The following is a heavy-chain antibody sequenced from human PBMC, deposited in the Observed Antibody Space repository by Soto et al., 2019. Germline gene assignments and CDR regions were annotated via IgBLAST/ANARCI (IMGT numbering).Heavy chain of an antibody. V-gene: IGHV3-23*01. CDR2: ISGSGDSI. D-gene: IGHD3-22*01. Sequence: EVQVLESGGGLVQPGGSLRLSCAASGFTFSACAMGWVRQAPGKGLEWVSGISGSGDSINYADSVKGRFTISRDNSKNTLYLQMNSVRVDDTAVYHCVGQRLSTMIKVVDYWGQGTLVTVSA. CDR3: VGQRLSTMIKVVDY. J-gene: IGHJ4*02. CDR1: GFTFSACA.